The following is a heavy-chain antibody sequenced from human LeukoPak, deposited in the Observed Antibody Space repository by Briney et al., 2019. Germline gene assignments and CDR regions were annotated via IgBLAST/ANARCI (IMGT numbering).Heavy chain of an antibody. CDR2: IIPILGTA. D-gene: IGHD4-17*01. CDR1: GGTFSSYA. V-gene: IGHV1-69*11. J-gene: IGHJ1*01. CDR3: ATKITVTTSRAEYFQH. Sequence: SVKVSCKASGGTFSSYAISWVRQAPGQGLERMGRIIPILGTANYAQKFQGRVTITTDESTSTAYMELSSLRSEDTAVYYCATKITVTTSRAEYFQHWGQGTLVTVSS.